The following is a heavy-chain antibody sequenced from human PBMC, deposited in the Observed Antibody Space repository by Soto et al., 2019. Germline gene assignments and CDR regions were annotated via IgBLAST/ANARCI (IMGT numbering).Heavy chain of an antibody. D-gene: IGHD3-10*01. V-gene: IGHV3-23*01. CDR3: VPGSSGTRGEDS. Sequence: SCAASGLTLSNHAMTWVRQAPGKGLDWVSTVSEYGDVTYYADSVRGRFTISRDNSKNTLYLQLNNLRVEDTAVYYCVPGSSGTRGEDSWGPGVVVSVGS. J-gene: IGHJ4*02. CDR1: GLTLSNHA. CDR2: VSEYGDVT.